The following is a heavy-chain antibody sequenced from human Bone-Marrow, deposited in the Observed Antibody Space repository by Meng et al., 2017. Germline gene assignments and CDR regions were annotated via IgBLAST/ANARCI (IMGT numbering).Heavy chain of an antibody. J-gene: IGHJ3*02. CDR2: IKQDGSEK. CDR1: GFTFSNAW. Sequence: GESLKISCAASGFTFSNAWMSWVRQAPGKGLEWVANIKQDGSEKYYVDSVKGRFTISRDNAKNSLYLQMNSLRAEDTAVYYCAREGDGAFDIWGQGTMVTVSS. D-gene: IGHD3-16*01. V-gene: IGHV3-7*01. CDR3: AREGDGAFDI.